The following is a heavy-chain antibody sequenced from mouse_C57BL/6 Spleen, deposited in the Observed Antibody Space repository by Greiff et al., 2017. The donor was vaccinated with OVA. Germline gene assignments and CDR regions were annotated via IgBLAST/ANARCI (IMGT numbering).Heavy chain of an antibody. Sequence: EVQLVESGGGLVQPGGSLSLSCAASGFTFTDYYMSWVRQPPGKALEWLGFIRNKANGYTTEYSASVKGRFTISRDNSQSILYLQMNALRAEDSATYYCASQLGRRDAMDYWGQGTSVTVSS. V-gene: IGHV7-3*01. CDR3: ASQLGRRDAMDY. CDR2: IRNKANGYTT. D-gene: IGHD4-1*02. J-gene: IGHJ4*01. CDR1: GFTFTDYY.